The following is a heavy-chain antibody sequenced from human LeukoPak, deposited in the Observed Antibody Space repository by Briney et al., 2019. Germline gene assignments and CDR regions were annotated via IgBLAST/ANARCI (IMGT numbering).Heavy chain of an antibody. CDR3: ARSYSVSYYSSGRGAFDI. Sequence: PGGSPRLSCAASGFTFSSYNMNWVRQAPGKGLGWVSSISSSSTYIYYADSVKGRFTISRDNAKNSLYLQMHSLRAEDTAVYYCARSYSVSYYSSGRGAFDIWGQGTMVTVSS. CDR2: ISSSSTYI. V-gene: IGHV3-21*01. CDR1: GFTFSSYN. J-gene: IGHJ3*02. D-gene: IGHD3-10*01.